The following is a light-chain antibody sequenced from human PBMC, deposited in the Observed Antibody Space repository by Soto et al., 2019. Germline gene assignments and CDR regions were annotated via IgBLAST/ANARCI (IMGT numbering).Light chain of an antibody. CDR3: HQFGSSPPRT. CDR2: AAS. V-gene: IGKV3-20*01. J-gene: IGKJ1*01. Sequence: EIVLTQSPGTLSLSPGERATLSSSASQSVSSTSLAWYQHKSGQPPRLLIYAASRRATGIPDRFSGSGSGTDFTLTISRREPEDFAVYYCHQFGSSPPRTFGQGTKVVMK. CDR1: QSVSSTS.